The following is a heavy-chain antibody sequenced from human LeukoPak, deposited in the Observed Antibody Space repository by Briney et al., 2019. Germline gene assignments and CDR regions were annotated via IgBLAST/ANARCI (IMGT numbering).Heavy chain of an antibody. J-gene: IGHJ3*02. Sequence: ASVKVSCKASGYTFTGYYMHWVRQAPGQGLEWMGWINPNSGGTNYAQKFQGRVTMTRDTSISTAYMELSRLRSDDTAVYYCARDHVTPRPHDAFDIWGQGTMVTVSS. CDR2: INPNSGGT. CDR3: ARDHVTPRPHDAFDI. V-gene: IGHV1-2*02. CDR1: GYTFTGYY. D-gene: IGHD2-21*02.